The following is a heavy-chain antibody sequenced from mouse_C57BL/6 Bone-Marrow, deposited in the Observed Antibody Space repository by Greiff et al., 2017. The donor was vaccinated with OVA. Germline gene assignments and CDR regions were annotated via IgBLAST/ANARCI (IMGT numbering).Heavy chain of an antibody. Sequence: QVQLQQPGAELVRPGTSVKVSCKASGYAFTNYLIEWVKQRPGQGLEWIGVINPGSGGTNYNEKFKGKATLTADKSSSTAYMQLSSRTSEDSAVYFGARGGDGGAMDYWGQGTSVTVSS. V-gene: IGHV1-54*01. J-gene: IGHJ4*01. CDR1: GYAFTNYL. CDR3: ARGGDGGAMDY. D-gene: IGHD3-3*01. CDR2: INPGSGGT.